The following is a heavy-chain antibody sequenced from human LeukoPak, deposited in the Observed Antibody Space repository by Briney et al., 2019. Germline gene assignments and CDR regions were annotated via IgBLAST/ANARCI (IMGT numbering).Heavy chain of an antibody. CDR2: ISYDGSNK. D-gene: IGHD3-10*01. Sequence: PGRSLRLSCAASGFTFSSYGMHWVRQAPGKGLEWVAVISYDGSNKYYADSVKGRFTISRDNSKNTLYVQMNSLRAEDTAVYYCAKASGVPWADYAFDIWGQGTRVTVSS. CDR3: AKASGVPWADYAFDI. V-gene: IGHV3-30*18. J-gene: IGHJ3*02. CDR1: GFTFSSYG.